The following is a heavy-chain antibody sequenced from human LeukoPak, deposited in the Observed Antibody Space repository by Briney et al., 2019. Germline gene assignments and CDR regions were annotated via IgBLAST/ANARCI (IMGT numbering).Heavy chain of an antibody. CDR1: GFTFSSYG. Sequence: GGSLRLSCAASGFTFSSYGMHWVRQAPGKGLEWVAVIWYDGSNKYYADSVKGRFTISRDNSKNTLYLQMNSLRAEDTAVYCCARGFHDYGDCVDYWGQGTLVTVSS. J-gene: IGHJ4*02. D-gene: IGHD4-17*01. CDR2: IWYDGSNK. V-gene: IGHV3-33*01. CDR3: ARGFHDYGDCVDY.